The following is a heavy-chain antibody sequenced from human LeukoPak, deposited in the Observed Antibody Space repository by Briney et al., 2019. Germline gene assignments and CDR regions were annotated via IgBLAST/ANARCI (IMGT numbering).Heavy chain of an antibody. CDR1: GFTVSSNY. Sequence: GGSLRLSCAASGFTVSSNYMSWARQAPGKGLEWVSVIYSGGSTYYADSVKGRFTISRDNSKNTLYLQMNSLRAEDTAVYYCARDAKSSYCSGGSCYVDYWGQGTLVTVSS. J-gene: IGHJ4*02. CDR2: IYSGGST. CDR3: ARDAKSSYCSGGSCYVDY. V-gene: IGHV3-53*01. D-gene: IGHD2-15*01.